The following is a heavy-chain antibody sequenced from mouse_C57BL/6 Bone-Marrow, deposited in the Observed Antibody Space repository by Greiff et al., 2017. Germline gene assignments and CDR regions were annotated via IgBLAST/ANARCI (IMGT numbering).Heavy chain of an antibody. J-gene: IGHJ1*03. Sequence: VQLQQSGAELARPGASVKMSCKASGYTFTSYTMHWVKQRPGQGLEWIGYINPSSGYTKYNQKFKDKATLTADKSSSTAYMQLSSLTSEDSAVYYWSSVLGCLLDVWGTGTTVTVSS. V-gene: IGHV1-4*01. CDR2: INPSSGYT. D-gene: IGHD2-13*01. CDR1: GYTFTSYT. CDR3: SSVLGCLLDV.